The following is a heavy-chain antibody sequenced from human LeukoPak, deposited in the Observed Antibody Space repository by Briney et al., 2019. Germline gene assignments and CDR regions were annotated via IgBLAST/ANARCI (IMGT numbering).Heavy chain of an antibody. D-gene: IGHD3-22*01. CDR3: VYYDSSGYNWFDP. Sequence: ASVKVSCKASRYTFTSYGISGVRPAPGQGLEGMGWISAYNGNTNYAQKLQGRVTMTPDTSTSTAYMELRSLRSDDTAVYYCVYYDSSGYNWFDPWGQGSLVTVSS. V-gene: IGHV1-18*01. J-gene: IGHJ5*02. CDR1: RYTFTSYG. CDR2: ISAYNGNT.